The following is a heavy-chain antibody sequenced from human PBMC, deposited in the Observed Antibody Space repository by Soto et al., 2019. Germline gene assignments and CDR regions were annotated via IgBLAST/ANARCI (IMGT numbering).Heavy chain of an antibody. Sequence: SHTLSLTCAISGDSVSSNSAAWNWIRQSPSRALEWLGMTYYRSKWYIEYAVSVKSRIAINPDTSKNQFSLQLNSVTPEYTAVYYCARTKSLFDCWGQGTLVTFSS. CDR2: TYYRSKWYI. CDR1: GDSVSSNSAA. CDR3: ARTKSLFDC. V-gene: IGHV6-1*01. J-gene: IGHJ4*02.